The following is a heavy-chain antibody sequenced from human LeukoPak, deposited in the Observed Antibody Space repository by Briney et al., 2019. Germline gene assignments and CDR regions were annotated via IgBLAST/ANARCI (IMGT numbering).Heavy chain of an antibody. Sequence: GGSLRLSRAVSGFTFSSYAMSWVRPAPGKGLEWVSATSGSGVGTYYADSVKGRFTISRDNSKNTLYLQMNSMRAEDTAVYYCAKDLVYSGYDPLDYWGQGTLVTVSS. D-gene: IGHD5-12*01. CDR3: AKDLVYSGYDPLDY. CDR2: TSGSGVGT. CDR1: GFTFSSYA. V-gene: IGHV3-23*01. J-gene: IGHJ4*02.